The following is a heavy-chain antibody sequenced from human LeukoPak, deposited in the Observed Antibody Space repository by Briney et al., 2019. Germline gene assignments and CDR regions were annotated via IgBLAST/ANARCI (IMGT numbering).Heavy chain of an antibody. CDR1: GYTFTGYY. CDR2: INPTSGGT. D-gene: IGHD6-19*01. J-gene: IGHJ4*02. Sequence: ASVKVSCKASGYTFTGYYMRWVRQAPGQGLEWMGWINPTSGGTNSAPKFQGRVTMTRDTSISTAYMELSRLRSDDTAVYYCARDLKGTDLSGRYDYWGQGTLVTVSS. V-gene: IGHV1-2*02. CDR3: ARDLKGTDLSGRYDY.